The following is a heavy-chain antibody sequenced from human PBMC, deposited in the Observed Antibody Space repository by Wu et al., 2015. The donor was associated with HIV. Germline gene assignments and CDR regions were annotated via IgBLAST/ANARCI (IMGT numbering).Heavy chain of an antibody. D-gene: IGHD3-10*01. Sequence: QVHLVQSGAEVKKPGASVKVSCKASGYTFTDYFVHWVRQAPGQGFEWMGWTNLNTGGTKYAPKFQGRVTMTRDTSISTAYIELSGLTSDDTAVYYCATSYYGSGSYPTFYYYYAMDVWGQGTTVTVSS. J-gene: IGHJ6*02. CDR2: TNLNTGGT. CDR3: ATSYYGSGSYPTFYYYYAMDV. V-gene: IGHV1-2*02. CDR1: GYTFTDYF.